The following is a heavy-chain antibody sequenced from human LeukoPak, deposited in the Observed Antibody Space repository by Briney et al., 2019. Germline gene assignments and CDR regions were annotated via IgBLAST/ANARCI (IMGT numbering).Heavy chain of an antibody. Sequence: GRSLRLSCAAPGFTFSSFWIHGVRQPPGKGLVWVSRIDSEGSSTNSADSVKGRFTISRDNAKNTLYLQMNSLRDEDTAVYYCARGRYSGYYDSRSYGLGDYWGQGTLVTVSS. CDR3: ARGRYSGYYDSRSYGLGDY. CDR1: GFTFSSFW. CDR2: IDSEGSST. D-gene: IGHD3-22*01. J-gene: IGHJ4*02. V-gene: IGHV3-74*01.